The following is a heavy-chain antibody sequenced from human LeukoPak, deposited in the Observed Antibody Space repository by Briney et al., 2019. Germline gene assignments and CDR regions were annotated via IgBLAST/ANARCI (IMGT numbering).Heavy chain of an antibody. V-gene: IGHV3-33*01. J-gene: IGHJ4*02. D-gene: IGHD4-17*01. CDR1: GFTFSSYG. CDR2: IWYDGSNK. Sequence: GRSLRLSCAASGFTFSSYGMHWVRQAPGKGLEWVAVIWYDGSNKYYADSVKGRFTISRDNSKNTLYLQMNSLRAEDTAVYYCARDGNGDYSYYLDYWGQGTLVTVSS. CDR3: ARDGNGDYSYYLDY.